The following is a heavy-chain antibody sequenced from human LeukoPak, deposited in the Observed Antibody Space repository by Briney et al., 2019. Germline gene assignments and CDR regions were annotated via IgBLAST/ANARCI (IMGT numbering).Heavy chain of an antibody. J-gene: IGHJ6*03. CDR1: GFTFSSYG. Sequence: PGGSLRLSCAASGFTFSSYGMHWVRQAPGKGLEWVAFIRYDGSNKYYADSVKGRFTISRDNSKNTLYLQMNSLRAEDTAVYYCAKEGRLGLLNYYYMDVWGKGTTVTVSS. CDR2: IRYDGSNK. CDR3: AKEGRLGLLNYYYMDV. D-gene: IGHD2-15*01. V-gene: IGHV3-30*02.